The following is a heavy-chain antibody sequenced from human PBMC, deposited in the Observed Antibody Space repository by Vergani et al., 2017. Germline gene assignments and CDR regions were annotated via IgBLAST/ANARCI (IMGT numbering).Heavy chain of an antibody. V-gene: IGHV4-59*01. CDR1: GCSISSYY. Sequence: QVQLQESGPGLVKPSETLSLTCTVSGCSISSYYWSWIRQPPGKGLEWIGYIYYSGSTNYNPSLKSRVTISVDTSKNQFSLKLSSVTAADTAVYYCARAAGQLVRTFDYWGQGTLVTVSS. J-gene: IGHJ4*02. CDR2: IYYSGST. CDR3: ARAAGQLVRTFDY. D-gene: IGHD6-13*01.